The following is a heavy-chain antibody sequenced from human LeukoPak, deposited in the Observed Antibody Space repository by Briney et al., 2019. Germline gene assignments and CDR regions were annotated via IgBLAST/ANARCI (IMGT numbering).Heavy chain of an antibody. D-gene: IGHD6-13*01. CDR1: GGSFSGYY. CDR2: INHSGST. Sequence: SETLSLTCAVYGGSFSGYYWSWIRQPPGKGLEWIGEINHSGSTNYNPSLKSRVTISVDTSKNQFSLKLSSVTAADTAVYYCARRGRIAAAGYFDYWGQGPLVTVSS. CDR3: ARRGRIAAAGYFDY. V-gene: IGHV4-34*01. J-gene: IGHJ4*02.